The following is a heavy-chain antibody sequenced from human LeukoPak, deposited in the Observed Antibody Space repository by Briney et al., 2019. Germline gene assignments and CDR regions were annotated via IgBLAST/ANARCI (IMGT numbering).Heavy chain of an antibody. CDR2: FYYTGNT. D-gene: IGHD1-20*01. CDR3: ARGSSITGTTPFDY. Sequence: SETLSLTCTVSGGSISSSSYYWGWIRQPPGTGLEWIGSFYYTGNTYYNPSLKSRVTISVDTSKNQFSLKLSSVTAADTAVYYCARGSSITGTTPFDYWGQGTLVTVSS. V-gene: IGHV4-39*01. CDR1: GGSISSSSYY. J-gene: IGHJ4*02.